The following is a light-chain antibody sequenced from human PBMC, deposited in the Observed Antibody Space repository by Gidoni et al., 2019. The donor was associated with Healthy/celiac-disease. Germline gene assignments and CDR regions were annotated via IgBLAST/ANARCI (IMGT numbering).Light chain of an antibody. CDR2: DVS. V-gene: IGLV2-14*01. Sequence: QSALTQPASVSGSPGQSITISCTGTSSDVGGYNYVSWYQQHPGKAPKLMIYDVSNPPSGVSYRFSGSKSGNTASLTISGLQAEDEADYYCRSYTSSSTYVFGTGTKVTVL. CDR3: RSYTSSSTYV. CDR1: SSDVGGYNY. J-gene: IGLJ1*01.